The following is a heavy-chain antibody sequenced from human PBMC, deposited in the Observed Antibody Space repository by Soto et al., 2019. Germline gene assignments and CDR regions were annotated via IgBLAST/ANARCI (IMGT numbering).Heavy chain of an antibody. D-gene: IGHD2-15*01. V-gene: IGHV4-30-4*01. J-gene: IGHJ5*02. Sequence: QVQLQESGPGLMKPSQTLSLTCTVSGGSISSDDYYWSWIRQPPGKGLEWIGYIYYSGSTNYNPSLKSRLTISVDTSKNQFSLKLSSVTAADTAVYFCARAATPGTLYIYFDPWGQGTLVTVSS. CDR3: ARAATPGTLYIYFDP. CDR1: GGSISSDDYY. CDR2: IYYSGST.